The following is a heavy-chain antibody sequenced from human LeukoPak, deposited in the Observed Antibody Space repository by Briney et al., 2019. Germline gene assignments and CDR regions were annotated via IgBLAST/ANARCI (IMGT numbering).Heavy chain of an antibody. CDR2: IIPIFGTA. V-gene: IGHV1-69*13. CDR1: GGTFSSYA. CDR3: AREITTTEPPYYGMDV. J-gene: IGHJ6*02. Sequence: SVKVSCKASGGTFSSYAISWVRQAPGQGLEWMGGIIPIFGTANYAQKFQGRVTITADESTSTAYMELSSLRSEDTAVYYCAREITTTEPPYYGMDVWGQGTTVTVSS. D-gene: IGHD1-14*01.